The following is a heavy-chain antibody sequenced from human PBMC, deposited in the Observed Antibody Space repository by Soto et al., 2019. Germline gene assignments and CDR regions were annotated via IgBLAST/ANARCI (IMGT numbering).Heavy chain of an antibody. CDR1: GVSITRSFW. V-gene: IGHV4-4*02. D-gene: IGHD3-16*01. J-gene: IGHJ4*02. CDR2: IYHTGST. CDR3: AAKGGDNGLAH. Sequence: QVQLQESGPGLVKPSETLSLTCGVSGVSITRSFWWHWVRQSPGKGLEWLGEIYHTGSTNYNPSLSGRVTISVDHSRNQFSLRLTSVTAAATAFYFCAAKGGDNGLAHWRQGTRVTVS.